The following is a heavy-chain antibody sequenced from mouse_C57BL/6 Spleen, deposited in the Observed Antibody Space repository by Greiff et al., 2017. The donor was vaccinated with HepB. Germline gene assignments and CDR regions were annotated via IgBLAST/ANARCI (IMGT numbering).Heavy chain of an antibody. J-gene: IGHJ4*01. CDR2: IYPGSGST. CDR3: AREGLPYYYAMDY. CDR1: GYTFTSYW. Sequence: QVQLQQPGAELVKPGASVKMSCKASGYTFTSYWITWVKQRPGQGLEWIGDIYPGSGSTNYNEKFKSKATLTVDTSSSTAYMQLSSLTSEDSAVYYCAREGLPYYYAMDYWGQGTSVTVSS. V-gene: IGHV1-55*01. D-gene: IGHD2-4*01.